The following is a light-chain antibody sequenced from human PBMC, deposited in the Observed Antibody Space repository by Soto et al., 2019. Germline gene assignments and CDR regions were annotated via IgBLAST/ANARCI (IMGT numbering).Light chain of an antibody. CDR3: QQYSSYPRT. V-gene: IGKV1-5*03. CDR1: QSVSNY. CDR2: KAS. J-gene: IGKJ1*01. Sequence: DIQMTQSPSTLSASVGDRVTITCRASQSVSNYLAWYQQNPEKAPKILIYKASSLERGVPSRFSGSGSGTEFTLTISSLQPEDFATYYCQQYSSYPRTFGQGTKVEIK.